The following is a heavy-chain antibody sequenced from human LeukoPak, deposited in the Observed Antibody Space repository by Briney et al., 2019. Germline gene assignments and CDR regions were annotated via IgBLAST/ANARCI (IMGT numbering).Heavy chain of an antibody. CDR2: IIPIFGTA. V-gene: IGHV1-69*13. CDR1: GGTFSSYA. Sequence: SVTVSCTASGGTFSSYAISWVRQAPGQGLEWMGGIIPIFGTANYAQKFQGRVTITADESTSTAYMELSSLRSEDTAVYYCASTFDGIVYYYGMDVWGQGTTVTVSS. J-gene: IGHJ6*02. CDR3: ASTFDGIVYYYGMDV. D-gene: IGHD3-16*02.